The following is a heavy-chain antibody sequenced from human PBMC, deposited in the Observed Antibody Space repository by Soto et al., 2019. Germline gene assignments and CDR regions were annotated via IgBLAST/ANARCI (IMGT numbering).Heavy chain of an antibody. D-gene: IGHD4-17*01. CDR2: INHSGRT. Sequence: SSETLSLICAVYGGYFCGYYWSWIRHPPRKGLEWIGEINHSGRTNYNPSLKSRVTISVGTSKNQFSLKMSSVTAADTAVYYCARQGDYGDYYFDYWGQGTLFTVSS. CDR3: ARQGDYGDYYFDY. J-gene: IGHJ4*02. CDR1: GGYFCGYY. V-gene: IGHV4-34*01.